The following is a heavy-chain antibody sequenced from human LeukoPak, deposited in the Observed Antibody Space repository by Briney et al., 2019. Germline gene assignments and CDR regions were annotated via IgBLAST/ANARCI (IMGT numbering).Heavy chain of an antibody. D-gene: IGHD6-13*01. Sequence: ASVRVSCKTSGYTFTGYYMHWVRQAPGQGLEWMGWINPNSGGTNYAQKFQGRVTMTRDTSISTAYMELSRLRSDDTAVYYCARDRSSSWGGWFDPWGQGTLVTVSS. CDR1: GYTFTGYY. V-gene: IGHV1-2*02. CDR2: INPNSGGT. CDR3: ARDRSSSWGGWFDP. J-gene: IGHJ5*02.